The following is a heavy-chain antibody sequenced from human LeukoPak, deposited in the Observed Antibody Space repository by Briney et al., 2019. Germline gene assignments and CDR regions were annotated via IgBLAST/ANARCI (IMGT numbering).Heavy chain of an antibody. CDR3: VPGGLAVSGIDY. CDR1: GFTFNNYW. V-gene: IGHV3-7*01. J-gene: IGHJ4*02. D-gene: IGHD6-19*01. CDR2: ITPDGSDR. Sequence: GGSLRLSCAVSGFTFNNYWMSWVRQAPGKGLEWVANITPDGSDRYYVDSLKGRVTISRDNTKSSLYLQLNSLRVEDTAVYYCVPGGLAVSGIDYWGQGALVTVSS.